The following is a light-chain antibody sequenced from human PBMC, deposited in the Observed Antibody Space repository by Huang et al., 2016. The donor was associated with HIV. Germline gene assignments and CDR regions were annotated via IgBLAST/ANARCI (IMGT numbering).Light chain of an antibody. Sequence: DIQLTQSPPSLSASVGDTVTITCQASQDISNYLNWYQEKPGSAPKFLIYDASNLEVGVPSRFSGSGSGTHFTFTISTLQPEDIGTYYCQHYGDLPFTFGPGTKVDLK. J-gene: IGKJ3*01. CDR3: QHYGDLPFT. CDR2: DAS. CDR1: QDISNY. V-gene: IGKV1-33*01.